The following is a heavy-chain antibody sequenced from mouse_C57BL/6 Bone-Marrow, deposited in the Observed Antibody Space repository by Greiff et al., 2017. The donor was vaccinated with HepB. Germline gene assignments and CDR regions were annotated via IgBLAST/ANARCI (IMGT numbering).Heavy chain of an antibody. D-gene: IGHD1-1*01. CDR2: IYPGSGST. CDR1: GYTFTSYW. CDR3: ARLGHYASRGFAY. J-gene: IGHJ3*01. V-gene: IGHV1-55*01. Sequence: QVHVKQPGAELVKPGASVKMSCKASGYTFTSYWITWVKQRPGQGLEWIGDIYPGSGSTNYNEKFKSKATLTVDTSSSTAYMQLSSLTSEDSAVYYCARLGHYASRGFAYWGQGTLVTVSA.